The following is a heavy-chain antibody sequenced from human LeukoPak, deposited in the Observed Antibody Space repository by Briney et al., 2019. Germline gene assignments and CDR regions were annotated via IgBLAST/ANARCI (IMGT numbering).Heavy chain of an antibody. Sequence: ASVKDSRKSSGYTFPDYSMHWVRQPPGQGLEWMGWITAKSGGTSLAQKFQGRVTMTRDTSISTAYMELSRLTSDDTAVYYCGSSYGVYFQYCGQGTLVTVSS. CDR2: ITAKSGGT. J-gene: IGHJ1*01. CDR1: GYTFPDYS. V-gene: IGHV1-2*02. D-gene: IGHD4-17*01. CDR3: GSSYGVYFQY.